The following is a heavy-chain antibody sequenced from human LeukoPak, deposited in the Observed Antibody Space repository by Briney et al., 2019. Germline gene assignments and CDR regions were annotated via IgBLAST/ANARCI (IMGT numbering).Heavy chain of an antibody. D-gene: IGHD3-3*01. Sequence: SETLSLTYTVSGGSISSYYWSWIRQPPGKGLEWIGYIYYSGSTNYNPSLKSRVTISVDTSKNQFSLKLSSVTAADTAVYYCARDSVNYDFWSGYYLDAFDIWGQGTMVTVSS. CDR2: IYYSGST. J-gene: IGHJ3*02. CDR1: GGSISSYY. V-gene: IGHV4-59*01. CDR3: ARDSVNYDFWSGYYLDAFDI.